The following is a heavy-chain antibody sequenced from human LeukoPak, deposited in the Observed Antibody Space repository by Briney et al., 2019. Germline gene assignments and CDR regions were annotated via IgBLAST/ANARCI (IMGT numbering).Heavy chain of an antibody. CDR1: GFTLSSYA. CDR3: AKVVGIDAFDI. Sequence: GGSLRLSCAASGFTLSSYAMSWVRQAPGKGLEWVSSISASGGSTNYADSVKGRFTISRDNSKNTVYLQMNSLRAEDTAVYYCAKVVGIDAFDIWGQGTMVTVSS. D-gene: IGHD1-26*01. J-gene: IGHJ3*02. CDR2: ISASGGST. V-gene: IGHV3-23*01.